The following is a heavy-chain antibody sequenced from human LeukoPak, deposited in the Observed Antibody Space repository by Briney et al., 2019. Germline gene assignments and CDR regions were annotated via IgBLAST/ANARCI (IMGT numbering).Heavy chain of an antibody. V-gene: IGHV4-39*01. CDR3: ARSPNSGYDPFDY. D-gene: IGHD5-12*01. CDR2: IYYSGST. Sequence: SETLSLPCTVSGGSISSSSYYWGWIRQPPGKGLEWIGSIYYSGSTYYNPSLKSRVTISVDTSKNQFSLKLSSVTAADTAVYYCARSPNSGYDPFDYGGQGTLVIVS. CDR1: GGSISSSSYY. J-gene: IGHJ4*02.